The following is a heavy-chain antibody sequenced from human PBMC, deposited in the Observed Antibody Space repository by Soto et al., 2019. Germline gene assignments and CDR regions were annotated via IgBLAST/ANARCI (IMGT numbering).Heavy chain of an antibody. V-gene: IGHV4-59*12. CDR1: GGSISSYY. CDR2: IYYTGST. J-gene: IGHJ5*02. CDR3: ARVGGINWFDP. Sequence: SETLSLTCTVSGGSISSYYWSWIRQPPGTGLEWIGEIYYTGSTNYNPSLKSRVTISVDTSKNQFSLKLTSVTAADTAVYYCARVGGINWFDPWGQGTLVTVSS. D-gene: IGHD3-16*01.